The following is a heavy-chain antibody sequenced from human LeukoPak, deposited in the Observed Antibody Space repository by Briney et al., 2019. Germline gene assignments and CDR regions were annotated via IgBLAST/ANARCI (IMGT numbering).Heavy chain of an antibody. V-gene: IGHV3-23*01. CDR2: ISGSGGNT. CDR1: GFTFSSYA. Sequence: GSLRLSCAASGFTFSSYAMSWVRPAPGKGLEWVSGISGSGGNTYYADSVKGRFTISRDNSKNTLYLQMSSLRAEDTAVYYCAKEAVDYDILTGYYTTGYFDYWGQGTLVTVSS. J-gene: IGHJ4*02. CDR3: AKEAVDYDILTGYYTTGYFDY. D-gene: IGHD3-9*01.